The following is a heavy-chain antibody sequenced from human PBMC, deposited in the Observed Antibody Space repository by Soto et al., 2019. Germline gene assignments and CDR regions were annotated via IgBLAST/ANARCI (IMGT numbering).Heavy chain of an antibody. CDR2: ISYDGSKT. CDR3: AKDLKYQLMRTYFDY. J-gene: IGHJ4*02. D-gene: IGHD2-2*01. V-gene: IGHV3-30*18. CDR1: RFTFSDYG. Sequence: QVQLVESGGDVVQPGRSPRLSCAASRFTFSDYGMHWVRQAPGKGLEWVAVISYDGSKTYYADSVKGRFTISRDNSKNTLYLQMNSLRAEDTAVYYCAKDLKYQLMRTYFDYWGQGTLVTVSS.